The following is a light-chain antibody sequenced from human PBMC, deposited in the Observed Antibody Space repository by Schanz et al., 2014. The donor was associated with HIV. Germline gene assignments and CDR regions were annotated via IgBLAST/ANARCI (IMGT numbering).Light chain of an antibody. V-gene: IGLV2-14*03. J-gene: IGLJ2*01. Sequence: QSVLTQPASVSGSPGQSITISCTGTSSDVGVYNYVSWYQQHPGKAPKLMIYDVSNRPSGVSNRFSGSKSGYTASLTISGLQAEDEADYYCSSYTSSSTVLFGGGTKLTVL. CDR2: DVS. CDR3: SSYTSSSTVL. CDR1: SSDVGVYNY.